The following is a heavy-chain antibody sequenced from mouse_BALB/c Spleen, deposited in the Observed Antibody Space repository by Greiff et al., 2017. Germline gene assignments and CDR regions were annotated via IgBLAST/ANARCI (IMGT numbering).Heavy chain of an antibody. D-gene: IGHD3-3*01. CDR3: AREGTIASYYAMDY. Sequence: EVHLVESGGGLVQPGGSRKLSCAASGFTFSDYGMAWVRQAPGKGPEWVAFISNLAYSIYYADTVTGRFTISRENAKNTLYLEMSSLRSEDTAMYYCAREGTIASYYAMDYWGQGTSVTVSS. V-gene: IGHV5-15*02. CDR1: GFTFSDYG. CDR2: ISNLAYSI. J-gene: IGHJ4*01.